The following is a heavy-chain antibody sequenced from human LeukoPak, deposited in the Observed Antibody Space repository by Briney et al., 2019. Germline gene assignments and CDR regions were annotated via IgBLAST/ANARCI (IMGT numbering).Heavy chain of an antibody. D-gene: IGHD6-13*01. CDR3: ERDQGSLTRSWYTGY. Sequence: ASVKVSCKASGYTFTGYHIRWVRQAPGQGLEWMGRINPNTGETNFAQKFQGRVTMTRDTSITTAYMELSSLRPDDTAVYFCERDQGSLTRSWYTGYWGQGTQVTVSS. CDR1: GYTFTGYH. V-gene: IGHV1-2*06. CDR2: INPNTGET. J-gene: IGHJ4*02.